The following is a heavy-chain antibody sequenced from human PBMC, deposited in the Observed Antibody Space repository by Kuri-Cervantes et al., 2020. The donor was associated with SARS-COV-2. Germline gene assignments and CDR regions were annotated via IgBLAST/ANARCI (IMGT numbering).Heavy chain of an antibody. V-gene: IGHV4-61*02. D-gene: IGHD3-3*01. CDR2: IYTSGST. J-gene: IGHJ4*02. CDR3: ASNPNYDFWSGYFDY. CDR1: GGSISSGSYY. Sequence: LRLSCTVSGGSISSGSYYWSWIRQPAGEGLEWIGRIYTSGSTNYNPSLKSRVTISVDTSKNQFSLKLSSVTAADTAVYYCASNPNYDFWSGYFDYWGQGALVTVSS.